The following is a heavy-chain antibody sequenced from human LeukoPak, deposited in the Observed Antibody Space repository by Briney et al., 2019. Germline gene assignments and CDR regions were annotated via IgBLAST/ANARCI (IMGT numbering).Heavy chain of an antibody. CDR1: GYTFSSFG. V-gene: IGHV1-18*01. Sequence: ASVKVSCKTSGYTFSSFGISWLRQAPGQGLEWMGWINPDKDNTNYAQKFQGRVTMTTDTSTSTAYMELRSLRSEDTAVYYCARALEPGIAVAGTFDYWGQGTLVTVSS. J-gene: IGHJ4*02. CDR2: INPDKDNT. D-gene: IGHD6-19*01. CDR3: ARALEPGIAVAGTFDY.